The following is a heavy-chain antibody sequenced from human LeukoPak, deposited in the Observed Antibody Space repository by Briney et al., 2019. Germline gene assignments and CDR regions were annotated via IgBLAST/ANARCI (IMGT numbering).Heavy chain of an antibody. CDR2: ISDDGSND. CDR3: ARTTLEWLLYDAFDI. V-gene: IGHV3-30*04. CDR1: GFTFSRFA. J-gene: IGHJ3*02. Sequence: GGSLRLSCAASGFTFSRFAMHWVRQAPGKGLEWVATISDDGSNDYNADSVKGRFTISRDNAKNTVYLQMKTLRLGDTAVYYCARTTLEWLLYDAFDIWGQGTLVTVSS. D-gene: IGHD3-3*01.